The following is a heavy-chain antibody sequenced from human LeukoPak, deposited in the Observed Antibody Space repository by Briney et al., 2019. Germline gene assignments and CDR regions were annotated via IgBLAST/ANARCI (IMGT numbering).Heavy chain of an antibody. D-gene: IGHD4-11*01. CDR3: ARDSGDGDYTPDMDL. Sequence: GGSLRLSCAASGFTVSNNYMNWVRQAPGKGLEWVSVMYSGGNTYYADSVKGRFTISRDNSKNTLYLLMNSLRAEDTAVYYCARDSGDGDYTPDMDLWGKGTTVTVSS. V-gene: IGHV3-53*01. CDR2: MYSGGNT. CDR1: GFTVSNNY. J-gene: IGHJ6*03.